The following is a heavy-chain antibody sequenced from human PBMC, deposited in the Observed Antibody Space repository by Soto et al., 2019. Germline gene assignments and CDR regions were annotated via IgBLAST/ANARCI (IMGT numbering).Heavy chain of an antibody. CDR3: AREVVYPDYTWGIDY. CDR1: GFTFSRFA. CDR2: IWYDGSNQ. J-gene: IGHJ4*02. D-gene: IGHD4-4*01. V-gene: IGHV3-33*01. Sequence: QVQLVESGGGVVQPGRSLRLSCAASGFTFSRFAMHWVRQAPGKGPEWVALIWYDGSNQYYADSVKGRFTISRDNSQSTVYLLMNSLRADDTALYFCAREVVYPDYTWGIDYWGQGILVTVSS.